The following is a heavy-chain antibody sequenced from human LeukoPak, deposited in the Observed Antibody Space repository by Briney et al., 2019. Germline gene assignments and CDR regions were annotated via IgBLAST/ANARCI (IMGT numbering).Heavy chain of an antibody. Sequence: GGSLRLSCAASGFTFDDHGMSWVRQAPGKGLDWVSGINWNGDSTGYADSVKGRFTISRDNAKNSLYLQMNSLRAEDTALYYCARDDCSGGSCLTTPYFDYWGQGTLVTVSS. CDR2: INWNGDST. D-gene: IGHD2-15*01. CDR1: GFTFDDHG. CDR3: ARDDCSGGSCLTTPYFDY. V-gene: IGHV3-20*04. J-gene: IGHJ4*02.